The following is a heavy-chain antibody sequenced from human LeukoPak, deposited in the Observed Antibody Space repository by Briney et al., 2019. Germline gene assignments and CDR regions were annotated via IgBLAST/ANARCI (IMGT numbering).Heavy chain of an antibody. V-gene: IGHV1-69*05. D-gene: IGHD4-23*01. CDR1: GGTFSSYA. CDR3: ARGQGGNSDNWFDP. Sequence: SVKVSCKASGGTFSSYAISWVRQAPGQGLEWMGGIIPIFGTANYAQKFQGRVTITTDESTSTAYMELSSLRSEDTAVYYCARGQGGNSDNWFDPWGQGTLVTVSS. CDR2: IIPIFGTA. J-gene: IGHJ5*02.